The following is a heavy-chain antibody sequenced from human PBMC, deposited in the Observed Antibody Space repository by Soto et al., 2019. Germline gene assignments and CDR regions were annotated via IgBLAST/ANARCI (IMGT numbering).Heavy chain of an antibody. J-gene: IGHJ4*02. CDR2: IKMDASEK. V-gene: IGHV3-7*03. Sequence: GGSLRLSCAASGFTFGSYWMSWVRQAPGKGLEWLATIKMDASEKKYVDSVKGRFTTSRDNAKNSLYLQMGSLRAEDTAVYYCAKIIQAAVVTSQIDYWGQGALVTVSS. CDR1: GFTFGSYW. D-gene: IGHD3-22*01. CDR3: AKIIQAAVVTSQIDY.